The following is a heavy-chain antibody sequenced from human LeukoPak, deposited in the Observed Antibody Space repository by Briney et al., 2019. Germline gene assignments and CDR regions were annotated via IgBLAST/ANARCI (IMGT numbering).Heavy chain of an antibody. CDR1: GGSISSGDYY. V-gene: IGHV4-30-4*08. CDR2: IYYSGST. CDR3: ARGVDGDYGGYFDY. Sequence: SETLSLTCTVSGGSISSGDYYWSWIRQPPGKGLEWIGYIYYSGSTYYNPSLKSRVTISVDTSKNQFSLKLSSVTAADTAVYYCARGVDGDYGGYFDYWGQGTLVTVSS. J-gene: IGHJ4*02. D-gene: IGHD4-23*01.